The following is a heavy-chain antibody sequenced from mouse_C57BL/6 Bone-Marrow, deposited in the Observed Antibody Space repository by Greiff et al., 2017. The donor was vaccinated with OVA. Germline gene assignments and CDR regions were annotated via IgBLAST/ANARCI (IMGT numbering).Heavy chain of an antibody. CDR2: ISDGGSYT. V-gene: IGHV5-4*03. CDR3: ARGIPITTVVAPHAMDY. CDR1: GFTFSSYA. J-gene: IGHJ4*01. Sequence: EVKLVESGGGLVKPGGSLKLSCAASGFTFSSYAMSWVRQTPEKRLEWVATISDGGSYTYYPDNVKGRFTISRDNAKNNLYLQMSHLKSEDTAMYYCARGIPITTVVAPHAMDYWGQGTSVTVSS. D-gene: IGHD1-1*01.